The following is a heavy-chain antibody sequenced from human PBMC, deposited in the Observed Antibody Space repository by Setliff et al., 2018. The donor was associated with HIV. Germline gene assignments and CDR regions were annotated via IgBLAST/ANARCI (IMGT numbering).Heavy chain of an antibody. CDR1: GGTFSRLA. CDR3: ARSLTGGAATRAFDI. J-gene: IGHJ3*02. D-gene: IGHD2-15*01. CDR2: IIPIYGTV. Sequence: GASVKVSCKASGGTFSRLAISWVRQAPGQGLEWMGGIIPIYGTVNYAQKFQGRVTMTRNTSISTAYMELSSLRSEDTAVYYCARSLTGGAATRAFDIWGQGTMVTVSS. V-gene: IGHV1-69*05.